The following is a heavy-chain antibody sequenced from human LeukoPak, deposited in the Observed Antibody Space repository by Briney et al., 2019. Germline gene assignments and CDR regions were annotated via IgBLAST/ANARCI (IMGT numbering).Heavy chain of an antibody. D-gene: IGHD1-26*01. CDR3: ARDLIGGSYYMDY. Sequence: ASVTVSFKSSVYTFTYYYMHWVRQAPGQGREWMGWINPNSGGTNYAQNFQGRVTMTWDTSISTAYMELNRLRSDDTAVYYCARDLIGGSYYMDYWGQGTLVTVSS. CDR1: VYTFTYYY. V-gene: IGHV1-2*02. J-gene: IGHJ4*02. CDR2: INPNSGGT.